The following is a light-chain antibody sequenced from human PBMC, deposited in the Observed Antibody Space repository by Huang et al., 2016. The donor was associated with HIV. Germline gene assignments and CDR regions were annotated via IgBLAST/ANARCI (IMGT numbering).Light chain of an antibody. J-gene: IGKJ2*01. Sequence: DNQMTQSPSTLSASIGDRVTSTCRASQTIGNWLAWYQQKPGKAPKFLIYRASNLESGVPSRFSGSGSGTEFTLTISNLEPDDFATYYCQQYNTYSPTFGQGTKLEIK. V-gene: IGKV1-5*03. CDR3: QQYNTYSPT. CDR1: QTIGNW. CDR2: RAS.